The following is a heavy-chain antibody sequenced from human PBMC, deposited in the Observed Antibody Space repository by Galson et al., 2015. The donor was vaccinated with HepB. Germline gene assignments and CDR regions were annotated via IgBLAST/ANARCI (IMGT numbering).Heavy chain of an antibody. CDR2: IWCDGSKK. CDR1: GFTFRSYG. J-gene: IGHJ6*02. V-gene: IGHV3-33*06. D-gene: IGHD3-16*01. CDR3: VKGEDAYKQDFYYGMDI. Sequence: SLRLSCAASGFTFRSYGMHWVRQAPGKGLEWVALIWCDGSKKYYADSVKGRFTISRDNSKKTLYLQMNSLRAEDTAVYYCVKGEDAYKQDFYYGMDIWGQGTTVTVSS.